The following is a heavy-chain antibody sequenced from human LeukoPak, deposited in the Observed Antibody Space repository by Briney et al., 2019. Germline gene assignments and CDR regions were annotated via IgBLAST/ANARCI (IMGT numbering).Heavy chain of an antibody. CDR3: ARDHPPDYYDSSGLKT. D-gene: IGHD3-22*01. V-gene: IGHV4-4*07. CDR1: GGSISNYY. J-gene: IGHJ5*02. CDR2: IYTRGST. Sequence: SETLSLTCTVSGGSISNYYWSWIRQPAGKGLEWIGRIYTRGSTNYNPSLKSRVTISVDKSKNQFSLKLTSVTTADTAVYYCARDHPPDYYDSSGLKTWGQGTLVTVSS.